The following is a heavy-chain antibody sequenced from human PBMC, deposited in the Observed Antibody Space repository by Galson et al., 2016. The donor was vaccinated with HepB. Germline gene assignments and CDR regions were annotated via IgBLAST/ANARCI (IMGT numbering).Heavy chain of an antibody. Sequence: SLRLSCAASGFTFSHAWMNWVRQAPGKGLEWVGRIRSKTDGGTTDYAAPVKDRFTISRDDSKNTLYLQMNSLKTEDTAVYYCWVPLEYCSNGVCRLFDYWGQGTLVTVSS. CDR3: WVPLEYCSNGVCRLFDY. D-gene: IGHD2-8*01. V-gene: IGHV3-15*07. J-gene: IGHJ4*02. CDR1: GFTFSHAW. CDR2: IRSKTDGGTT.